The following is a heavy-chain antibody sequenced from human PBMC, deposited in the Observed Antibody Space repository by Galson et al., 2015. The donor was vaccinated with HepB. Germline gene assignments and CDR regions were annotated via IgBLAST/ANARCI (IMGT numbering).Heavy chain of an antibody. CDR2: ISYSGST. J-gene: IGHJ4*02. D-gene: IGHD6-19*01. Sequence: ETLSLTCTVSGDSINNYYWSWMRQPPGKGLECIGYISYSGSTNYNPSLRSRVTISLDTSKNQFSLKLNSVTAADTAVYFCARAPSSGWYSFDSWGQGTLVTVSS. CDR3: ARAPSSGWYSFDS. CDR1: GDSINNYY. V-gene: IGHV4-59*01.